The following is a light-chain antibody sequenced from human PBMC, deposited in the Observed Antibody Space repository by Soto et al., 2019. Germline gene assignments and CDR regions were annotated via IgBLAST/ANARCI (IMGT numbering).Light chain of an antibody. CDR3: CSYAGSSYV. V-gene: IGLV2-23*01. CDR2: EGS. CDR1: SSDVGSYNL. J-gene: IGLJ1*01. Sequence: QSALTQPASVSXSPGQSITISCTGTSSDVGSYNLVSWYQQHPGKAPKLMIYEGSKRPSGVSNRFSGSKSGNTASLTISGLQAEDEADYYCCSYAGSSYVFGTGTKVTVL.